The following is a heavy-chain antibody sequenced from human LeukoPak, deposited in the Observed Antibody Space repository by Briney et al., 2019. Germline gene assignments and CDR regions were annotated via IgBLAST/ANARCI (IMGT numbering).Heavy chain of an antibody. CDR1: GYTFTGYY. V-gene: IGHV1-2*04. Sequence: GESLKISCKGSGYTFTGYYMHWVRQAPGQGLEWMGWINPNSGGTNYAQKFQGWVTMTRDTSISTAYMELSRLRSDDTAVYYCARVGTYSSSWLFDYWGQGTLVTVSS. CDR2: INPNSGGT. CDR3: ARVGTYSSSWLFDY. J-gene: IGHJ4*02. D-gene: IGHD6-13*01.